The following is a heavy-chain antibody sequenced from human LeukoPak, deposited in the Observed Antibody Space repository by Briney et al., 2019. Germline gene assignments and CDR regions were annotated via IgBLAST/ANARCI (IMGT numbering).Heavy chain of an antibody. CDR2: IKQDGSEK. Sequence: GGSLRLSCAASGFTFSSYWMSWVRQAPGKGLERVANIKQDGSEKYYVDSVKGRFTISRDNAKNSLYLQMNSLRAEDTAVYYCARDVPTMVRGVIRFYYFDYWGQGTLVTVSS. D-gene: IGHD3-10*01. CDR3: ARDVPTMVRGVIRFYYFDY. CDR1: GFTFSSYW. J-gene: IGHJ4*02. V-gene: IGHV3-7*01.